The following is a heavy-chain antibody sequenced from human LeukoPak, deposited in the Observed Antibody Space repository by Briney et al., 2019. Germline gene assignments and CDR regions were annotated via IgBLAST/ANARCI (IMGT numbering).Heavy chain of an antibody. V-gene: IGHV3-23*01. Sequence: GGSLRLSCAASGFTFSKDDFHWVRQASGKGLEWVSAISGSGGSTYYADSVKGRFTISRDNSKNTLYLQMNSLRAEDTAVYYCAKDLGMTYYYGSGTPGYWGQGTLVTVSS. CDR2: ISGSGGST. CDR1: GFTFSKDD. CDR3: AKDLGMTYYYGSGTPGY. J-gene: IGHJ4*02. D-gene: IGHD3-10*01.